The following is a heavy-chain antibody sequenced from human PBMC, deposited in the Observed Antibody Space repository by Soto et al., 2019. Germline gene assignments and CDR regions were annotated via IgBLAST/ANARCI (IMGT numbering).Heavy chain of an antibody. D-gene: IGHD1-26*01. J-gene: IGHJ5*02. Sequence: PGESLKISCKGSGDIFISSWVGWVRQMPGKGLEWMGLIYPDDSDTRYSPSFQGQVTISADKSISTAYLQWISLKASDTAMYYCARLQGDSGFDPRAQRTLVTVSS. CDR1: GDIFISSW. CDR3: ARLQGDSGFDP. V-gene: IGHV5-51*01. CDR2: IYPDDSDT.